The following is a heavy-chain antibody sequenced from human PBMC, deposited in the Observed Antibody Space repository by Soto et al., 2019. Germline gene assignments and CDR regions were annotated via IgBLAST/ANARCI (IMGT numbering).Heavy chain of an antibody. D-gene: IGHD3-3*01. CDR2: LYDSGTT. Sequence: QVQLQESGPGLVKPSETLSLICTVSGDSISSTSHYWSWIRQPPGKGLEWIGYLYDSGTTNYNLSLKGRGPISVDTSKNQVSLSLRSVTAADTAVYYCARTRRFGVGAWYDPWGQGTLVTVSS. V-gene: IGHV4-61*01. CDR1: GDSISSTSHY. CDR3: ARTRRFGVGAWYDP. J-gene: IGHJ5*02.